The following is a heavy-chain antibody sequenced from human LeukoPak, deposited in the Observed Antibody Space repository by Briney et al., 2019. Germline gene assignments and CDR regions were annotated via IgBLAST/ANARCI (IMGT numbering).Heavy chain of an antibody. CDR3: ARGPFTFSSTWPRAPKRGMDP. D-gene: IGHD2-2*01. J-gene: IGHJ5*02. CDR2: INHSGST. V-gene: IGHV4-34*01. CDR1: VGSFSDYY. Sequence: SETLSLTCAIYVGSFSDYYWSWIRQPPGKGLEWIGEINHSGSTNYNPSLKSRVTISVDTSKNQFSLKLSSVTAADTAVYYCARGPFTFSSTWPRAPKRGMDPWGQGTLVTVSS.